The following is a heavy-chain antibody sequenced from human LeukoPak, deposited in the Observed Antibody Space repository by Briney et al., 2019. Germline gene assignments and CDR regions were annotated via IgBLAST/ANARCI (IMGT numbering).Heavy chain of an antibody. CDR3: ARAVITNYYYHDNAV. CDR2: INHSGST. J-gene: IGHJ6*03. D-gene: IGHD4-11*01. CDR1: GGSFSGYY. Sequence: SETLSLTCAVYGGSFSGYYWTWIRQPPGKGLEWIGEINHSGSTNYNPSLKSRVTISVDTSKNQFSLKLSSVTAADTAVYYCARAVITNYYYHDNAVGGKGTTVTVS. V-gene: IGHV4-34*01.